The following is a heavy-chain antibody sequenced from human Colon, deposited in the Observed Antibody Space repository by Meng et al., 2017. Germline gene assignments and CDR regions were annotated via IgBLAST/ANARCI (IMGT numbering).Heavy chain of an antibody. V-gene: IGHV4-4*02. D-gene: IGHD4-23*01. CDR2: IDHRGSA. Sequence: VQLKEWGPGLGMPSETLSLACSGSGASIGVNRYWSWVRQPPGRGLEWIGQIDHRGSAYYRPSPNSRVTMSLDKSRNQFSLRLTSVTAADTAVYYCARHGGYYQDFWGQGTLVTVSS. CDR1: GASIGVNRY. CDR3: ARHGGYYQDF. J-gene: IGHJ4*02.